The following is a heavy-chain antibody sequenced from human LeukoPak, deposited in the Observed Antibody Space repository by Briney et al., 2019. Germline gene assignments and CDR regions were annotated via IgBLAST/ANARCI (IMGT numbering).Heavy chain of an antibody. V-gene: IGHV4-59*12. CDR2: IYHSGSA. Sequence: SETLSLTCTVSGGSISSYYWSWIRQPPGKGLEWIGYIYHSGSANYNPSLKSRVTISLDTSKNQFSLKLSSVTAADAAVYYCAGDFGSGSYRFDYWGQGTLVTVSS. D-gene: IGHD3-10*01. CDR1: GGSISSYY. CDR3: AGDFGSGSYRFDY. J-gene: IGHJ4*02.